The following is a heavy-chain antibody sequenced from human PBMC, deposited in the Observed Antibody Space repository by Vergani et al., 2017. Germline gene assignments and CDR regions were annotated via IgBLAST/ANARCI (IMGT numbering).Heavy chain of an antibody. Sequence: QVQLQESGPGLVKPSQTLSLTCSVSGDSISSGVYYWNWIRQHPGKGLEWIGEINHSGSTNYNPSLKSRVTISVDTSKNQFSLKLSSVTAADTAVYYCARVGRDYGVPTADYFDYWGQGTLVTVSS. V-gene: IGHV4-31*03. CDR2: INHSGST. CDR1: GDSISSGVYY. CDR3: ARVGRDYGVPTADYFDY. D-gene: IGHD4-17*01. J-gene: IGHJ4*02.